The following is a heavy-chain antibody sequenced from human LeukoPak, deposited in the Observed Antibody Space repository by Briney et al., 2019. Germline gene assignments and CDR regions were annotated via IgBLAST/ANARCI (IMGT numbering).Heavy chain of an antibody. V-gene: IGHV3-33*08. J-gene: IGHJ6*02. D-gene: IGHD2-2*01. CDR2: IWYDGSNK. Sequence: GGSLRLSCAASGFTFSSYSMNWVRQAPGKGLEWVAVIWYDGSNKYYADSVKGRFTISRDNSKNTLYLQMNSLRAEDTAVYYCARGGFHIVVVPAAIIADYYYYGMDVWGQGTTVTVSS. CDR3: ARGGFHIVVVPAAIIADYYYYGMDV. CDR1: GFTFSSYS.